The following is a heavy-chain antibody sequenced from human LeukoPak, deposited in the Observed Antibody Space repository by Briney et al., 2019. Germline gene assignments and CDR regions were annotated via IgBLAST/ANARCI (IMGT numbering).Heavy chain of an antibody. CDR2: IYFSRST. J-gene: IGHJ4*02. CDR1: GGSVTSGGYY. V-gene: IGHV4-61*08. Sequence: PSETLSLTCTVSGGSVTSGGYYWSWIRQPPGKGLEWDGYIYFSRSTNYNPSLKSRVTMSVDTSQNQSSLKLSSVTAADTAVYYCARGRGWLQSTPFDYWGQGTLVTVSS. CDR3: ARGRGWLQSTPFDY. D-gene: IGHD5-24*01.